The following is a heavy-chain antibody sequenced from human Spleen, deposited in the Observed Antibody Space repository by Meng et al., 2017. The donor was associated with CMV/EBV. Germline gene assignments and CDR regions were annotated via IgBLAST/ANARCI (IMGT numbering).Heavy chain of an antibody. J-gene: IGHJ6*02. D-gene: IGHD3-10*01. V-gene: IGHV3-7*01. CDR1: GFTFSSYW. Sequence: GESLKISCAASGFTFSSYWMSWVRQAPGKGLEWVANIKQDGSEKYYVDSVKGRFTISRDNAKNSLYLQMNSLRAEDTAVYYCAREPYYYGSGTLYYYGMDVWGQGTTVTVSS. CDR2: IKQDGSEK. CDR3: AREPYYYGSGTLYYYGMDV.